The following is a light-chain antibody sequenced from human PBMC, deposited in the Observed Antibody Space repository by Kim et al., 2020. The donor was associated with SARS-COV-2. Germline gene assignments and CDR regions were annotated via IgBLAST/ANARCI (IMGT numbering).Light chain of an antibody. CDR1: QGISSW. J-gene: IGKJ1*01. V-gene: IGKV1-5*03. CDR2: TAS. Sequence: DIQMTQSPSSLSASVGDRVTITCRASQGISSWLAWYQQKPGKAPKFLIYTASSLESGVPSRFSGSGSGTEFTLTISSLQPDDFATYYCQQYNTYPWTFGQGTKVDIK. CDR3: QQYNTYPWT.